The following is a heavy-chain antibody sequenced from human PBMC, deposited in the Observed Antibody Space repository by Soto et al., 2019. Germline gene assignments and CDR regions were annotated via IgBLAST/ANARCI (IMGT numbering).Heavy chain of an antibody. CDR1: GFTFNIYS. J-gene: IGHJ6*02. CDR3: ATLVYCSVSSSYRGGEYHLDV. CDR2: IGGYGIST. D-gene: IGHD2-2*02. V-gene: IGHV3-23*01. Sequence: GGSLRLSCSASGFTFNIYSMSWVRQAPGEGLEWISTIGGYGISTFYADSVRGRFTISRDNAKNTVSLQMNSLRAEDTAIYYCATLVYCSVSSSYRGGEYHLDVWGQGTTVTVSS.